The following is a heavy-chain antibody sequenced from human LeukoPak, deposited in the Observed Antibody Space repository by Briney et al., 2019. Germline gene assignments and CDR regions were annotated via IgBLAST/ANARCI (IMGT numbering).Heavy chain of an antibody. V-gene: IGHV4-34*01. CDR1: GGSFSGYY. J-gene: IGHJ6*03. D-gene: IGHD2-15*01. CDR2: INHSGST. Sequence: SETLSLTCAVYGGSFSGYYWSWIRQPPGKGLEWIGEINHSGSTNYNPSLKSRVTISVDTSKNQFSLKLSSVTAADTAVYYCARAAGGGEYYYYYYMDVWGKGTTVTVSS. CDR3: ARAAGGGEYYYYYYMDV.